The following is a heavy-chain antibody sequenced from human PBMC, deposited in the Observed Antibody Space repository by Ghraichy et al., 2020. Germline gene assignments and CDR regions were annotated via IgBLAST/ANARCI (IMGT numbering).Heavy chain of an antibody. CDR2: INAANDNT. D-gene: IGHD2-15*01. Sequence: ASVKVSCKASGYTFNTYSMHWVHQAPGQRLEWMGWINAANDNTKYSQKFQGRLTITRDTSESTTYMDLSSLRSEDTAMYYCARDIGYCTGASCSFYYGMGVWGQGTTVTVSS. CDR3: ARDIGYCTGASCSFYYGMGV. V-gene: IGHV1-3*01. CDR1: GYTFNTYS. J-gene: IGHJ6*02.